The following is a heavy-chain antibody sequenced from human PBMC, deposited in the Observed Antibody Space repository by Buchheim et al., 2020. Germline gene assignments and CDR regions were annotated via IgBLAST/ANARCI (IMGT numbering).Heavy chain of an antibody. CDR1: GFGFTDYA. Sequence: EVQLLESGGGLVQPGGSLRLSCTSTASGFGFTDYAMNWVRQAPGKGLEWVSTISGSGGSTYYADSVKGRFTISRDNSRSTLFLQMSSLRAEDTALYYCTKDRQRYSSGWLPGYYFASWGQGTL. D-gene: IGHD6-19*01. CDR2: ISGSGGST. CDR3: TKDRQRYSSGWLPGYYFAS. V-gene: IGHV3-23*01. J-gene: IGHJ4*02.